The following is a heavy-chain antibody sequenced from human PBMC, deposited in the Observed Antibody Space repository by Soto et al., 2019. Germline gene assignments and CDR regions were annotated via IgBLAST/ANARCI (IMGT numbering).Heavy chain of an antibody. V-gene: IGHV1-69*02. D-gene: IGHD2-15*01. CDR2: IIPILGIA. CDR1: GGTFSSYT. CDR3: AVGYCSGGSCYTGSWFDP. Sequence: VASVKVSCKASGGTFSSYTISWVRQAPGQGLEWMGRIIPILGIANYAQKFQGRVTITADKSTSTAYMELSSLRSEDTAVYYCAVGYCSGGSCYTGSWFDPWGQGTLVTVSS. J-gene: IGHJ5*02.